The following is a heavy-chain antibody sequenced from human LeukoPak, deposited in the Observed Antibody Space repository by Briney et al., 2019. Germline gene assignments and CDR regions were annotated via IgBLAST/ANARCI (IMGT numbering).Heavy chain of an antibody. J-gene: IGHJ3*02. CDR3: ARGDAFDI. Sequence: ASVKVSCKASGGTFSNYAISWLLQAPGQDLPWMGRIVPVLDIPNYAQRFRDRVTITADKSTNIAYMELSSLRSEDTAVYYWARGDAFDIWGQGTMVTVSS. CDR1: GGTFSNYA. CDR2: IVPVLDIP. V-gene: IGHV1-69*04.